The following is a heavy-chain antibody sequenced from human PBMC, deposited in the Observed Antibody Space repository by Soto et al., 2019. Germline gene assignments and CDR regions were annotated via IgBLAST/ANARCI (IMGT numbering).Heavy chain of an antibody. CDR2: IYSGGDT. Sequence: EVQLVESGGGLVQPGGSLRLSCAASGFTVSNNYMNWVHQAPGKGLEWVSVIYSGGDTYYADSVKGRFTISRDNSKNTLSLQMNSLRAEDTAIYYCATHPSSGYWGQGTLVTVSS. V-gene: IGHV3-66*01. J-gene: IGHJ4*02. CDR3: ATHPSSGY. D-gene: IGHD6-25*01. CDR1: GFTVSNNY.